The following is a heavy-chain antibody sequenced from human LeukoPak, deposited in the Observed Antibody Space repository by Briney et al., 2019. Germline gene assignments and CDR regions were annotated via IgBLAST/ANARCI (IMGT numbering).Heavy chain of an antibody. CDR3: ARIDYGDYSNWFDP. CDR1: GGTFSSYA. D-gene: IGHD4-17*01. J-gene: IGHJ5*02. CDR2: ISAYNGNT. Sequence: ASVKVSFTASGGTFSSYAISWVRQAPGQGLEWMGWISAYNGNTNYAQKLQGRVTMTTDTSTSTAYMELRSLRSDDTAVYYCARIDYGDYSNWFDPWGQGTLVTVSS. V-gene: IGHV1-18*01.